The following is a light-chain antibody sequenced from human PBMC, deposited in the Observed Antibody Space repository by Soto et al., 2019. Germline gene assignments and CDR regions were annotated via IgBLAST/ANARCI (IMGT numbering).Light chain of an antibody. CDR3: SSYAGTHIV. CDR2: DVS. CDR1: SSDVGGYNY. Sequence: QSVLTQAPSASGSPGQSVTITCTGTSSDVGGYNYVSWYQQHPGKAPKLMIYDVSKRPSGVPARFSGSKSGNTASLTVSGLLAEDEADYYCSSYAGTHIVFGTGTKVTVL. J-gene: IGLJ1*01. V-gene: IGLV2-8*01.